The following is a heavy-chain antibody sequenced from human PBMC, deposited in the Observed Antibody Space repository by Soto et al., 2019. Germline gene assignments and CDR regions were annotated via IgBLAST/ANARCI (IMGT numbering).Heavy chain of an antibody. CDR3: ACEVFGVVGSAFDY. Sequence: QVQLVESGGGVVQPGRSLRLSCAASGFTFSRYGMHWVRQAPGKGLEWVAVISYDGSGKYYADSVKGRFTISKDSSKNTLYLQMNSLRAEDTAGYHCACEVFGVVGSAFDYWGQGTQVTVSS. V-gene: IGHV3-30-3*01. CDR1: GFTFSRYG. D-gene: IGHD3-3*01. CDR2: ISYDGSGK. J-gene: IGHJ4*02.